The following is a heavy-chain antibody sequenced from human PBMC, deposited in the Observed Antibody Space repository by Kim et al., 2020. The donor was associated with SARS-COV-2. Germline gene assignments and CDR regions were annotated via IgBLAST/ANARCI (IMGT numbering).Heavy chain of an antibody. CDR2: ISSSSSTI. Sequence: GGSLRLSCAASGFTFSSYSMNWVRQAPGEGLEWVSYISSSSSTIYYADSVKGRFTISRDNAKNSLYLQMNSLRDEDTAVYYCARAPALYYYGSGSYYPVPFDYWGQGTLVTVSS. CDR3: ARAPALYYYGSGSYYPVPFDY. J-gene: IGHJ4*02. D-gene: IGHD3-10*01. CDR1: GFTFSSYS. V-gene: IGHV3-48*02.